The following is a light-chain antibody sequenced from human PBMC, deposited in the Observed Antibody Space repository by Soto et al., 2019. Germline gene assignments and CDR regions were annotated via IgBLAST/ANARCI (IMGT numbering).Light chain of an antibody. J-gene: IGLJ1*01. Sequence: QSVLTQPASVSGSPGQSITMSCTGTSNDVGNYKYVSWYQQHPGKAPKLVIYEVSNRPSGISTRFSGSKSGNTASLTISGLQPEDEADYYCSSFTTGSTYVFGTGTKVTVL. CDR2: EVS. CDR3: SSFTTGSTYV. CDR1: SNDVGNYKY. V-gene: IGLV2-14*01.